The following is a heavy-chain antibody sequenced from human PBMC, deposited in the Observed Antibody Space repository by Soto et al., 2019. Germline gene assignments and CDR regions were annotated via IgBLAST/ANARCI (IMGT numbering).Heavy chain of an antibody. V-gene: IGHV1-18*01. D-gene: IGHD5-12*01. CDR3: ARAVPGDTIVATRNWSDP. CDR2: ISAYNGNT. CDR1: GYTFTSYG. Sequence: ASVKVSCKASGYTFTSYGISWVRQAPGQGLEWMGWISAYNGNTNYAQKLQGRVTMTTDTSTSTAYMELRSLRSDDTAVYYCARAVPGDTIVATRNWSDPRGQGTQVTVSS. J-gene: IGHJ5*02.